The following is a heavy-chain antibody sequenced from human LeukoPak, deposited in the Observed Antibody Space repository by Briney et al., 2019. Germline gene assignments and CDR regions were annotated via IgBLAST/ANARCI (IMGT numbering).Heavy chain of an antibody. Sequence: GGSLRLSCAASGFTFSSYDIHWVRHGTGKGLEWVSAIGTGGDTHYADSVKGRFTISRDNSKNTLSLQMSSLRAEDTAVYYCAKAHSSSWYFAFDIWGQGTMVTVSS. J-gene: IGHJ3*02. CDR2: IGTGGDT. V-gene: IGHV3-13*04. CDR1: GFTFSSYD. D-gene: IGHD6-13*01. CDR3: AKAHSSSWYFAFDI.